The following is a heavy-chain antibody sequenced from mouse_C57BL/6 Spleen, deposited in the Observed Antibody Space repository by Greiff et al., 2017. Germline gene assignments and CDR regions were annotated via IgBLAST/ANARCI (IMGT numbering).Heavy chain of an antibody. J-gene: IGHJ4*01. CDR3: ARGVEYYYGTSYAMDY. CDR2: IYPGSGNT. V-gene: IGHV1-84*01. CDR1: GYTFTDYY. Sequence: QVQLKQSGPELVKPGASVKISCKASGYTFTDYYINWVKQRPGQGLEWIGWIYPGSGNTKYNEKFKGKATLTVDTSSSTAYMQLSSLTSEDSAVYCCARGVEYYYGTSYAMDYWGQGTSVTVSS. D-gene: IGHD1-1*01.